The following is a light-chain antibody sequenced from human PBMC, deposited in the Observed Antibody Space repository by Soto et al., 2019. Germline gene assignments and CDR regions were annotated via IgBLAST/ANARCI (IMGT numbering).Light chain of an antibody. V-gene: IGLV2-14*01. Sequence: QSVLAQPASVSGSPGQSITISYTGASSDVGGYDFVSWYQHHPGTPPKLIIYEVTHRPSGVSHRFSGSKSASTASLTISGLQVEDEADYFCGSYSSTTTREVFGTGTKVTVL. CDR1: SSDVGGYDF. CDR2: EVT. CDR3: GSYSSTTTREV. J-gene: IGLJ1*01.